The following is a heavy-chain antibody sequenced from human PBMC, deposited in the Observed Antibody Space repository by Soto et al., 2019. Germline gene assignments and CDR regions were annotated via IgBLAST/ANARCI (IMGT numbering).Heavy chain of an antibody. D-gene: IGHD3-10*01. Sequence: PVGSLRLSCAASGFTFTNSAMNWVRQVPGKGLEWVSAISHSGDITYYADSVKGRFTISRDNSKNTLFLQMNSLRAEDTAMYYCATDVVDLWLVFEYWGQGTLVTVSS. CDR2: ISHSGDIT. V-gene: IGHV3-23*01. J-gene: IGHJ4*02. CDR3: ATDVVDLWLVFEY. CDR1: GFTFTNSA.